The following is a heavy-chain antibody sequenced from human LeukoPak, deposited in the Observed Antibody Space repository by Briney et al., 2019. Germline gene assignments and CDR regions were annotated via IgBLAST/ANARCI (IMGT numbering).Heavy chain of an antibody. CDR1: GFTFSNHA. J-gene: IGHJ4*02. V-gene: IGHV3-23*01. CDR2: IGGNGCGT. D-gene: IGHD1-26*01. Sequence: GGSLRLSRTASGFTFSNHAMTWVRQAPGKGLEWVSAIGGNGCGTDYADSVKGRFTISRDNSKNTLYLEMNSLRADDTARYYCAKRVGGTPDYWGPGTLVTVSS. CDR3: AKRVGGTPDY.